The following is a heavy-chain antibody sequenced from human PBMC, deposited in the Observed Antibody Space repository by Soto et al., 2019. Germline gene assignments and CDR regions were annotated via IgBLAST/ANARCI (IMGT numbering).Heavy chain of an antibody. CDR1: GYTFTSYY. CDR2: INPSGGST. Sequence: QVQLVQSGAEVKKPGASVKVSCKASGYTFTSYYMHWVRQAPGQGLEWMGIINPSGGSTSYAQKFRGRFTMTRDTSTSTVYMELSSLRSEDTAVYYCASAAPTDGSGSYDYWGQGTLVTVSS. CDR3: ASAAPTDGSGSYDY. J-gene: IGHJ4*02. V-gene: IGHV1-46*01. D-gene: IGHD3-10*01.